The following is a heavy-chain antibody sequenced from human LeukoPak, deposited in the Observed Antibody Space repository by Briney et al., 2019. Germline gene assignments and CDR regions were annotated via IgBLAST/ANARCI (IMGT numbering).Heavy chain of an antibody. V-gene: IGHV3-48*02. CDR2: ISSSSSTI. CDR3: ARAVGSGSYSTFDY. CDR1: GFTFSSYS. Sequence: PGGSLRLSCAASGFTFSSYSMNWVRQAPGKGLEWVSYISSSSSTIYYADSVKGRFTISRDNAKNSLYLQMNSLRDEDTAVYYCARAVGSGSYSTFDYWGQGTLVTVSS. D-gene: IGHD1-26*01. J-gene: IGHJ4*02.